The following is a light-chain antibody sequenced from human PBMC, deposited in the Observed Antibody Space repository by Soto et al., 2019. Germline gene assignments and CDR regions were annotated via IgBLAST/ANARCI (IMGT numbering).Light chain of an antibody. CDR3: SSYAGSNNLGV. J-gene: IGLJ1*01. CDR2: EVS. Sequence: QSALTQPPSXXXSXXXXXTISCTGTSSDVGGYNYVSWYQQHPGKAPKLMIYEVSKRPSGVPDRFSGSKSGNTASLTVSGLQAEDEADYYCSSYAGSNNLGVFGTGTKLTVL. CDR1: SSDVGGYNY. V-gene: IGLV2-8*01.